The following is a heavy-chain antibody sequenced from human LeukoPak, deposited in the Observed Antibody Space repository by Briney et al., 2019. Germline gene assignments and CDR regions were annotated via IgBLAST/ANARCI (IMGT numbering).Heavy chain of an antibody. CDR2: ISGNGGDT. CDR3: TDKYSYDY. CDR1: GFTFSSYA. J-gene: IGHJ4*02. D-gene: IGHD5-18*01. Sequence: GGSLRLSCAASGFTFSSYAMSWVRQSPGKGLEWVSTISGNGGDTYYADSVKGRFTISRDNSKNTLYLQMNSLRAEDTAVYYCTDKYSYDYWGQGTLVTVSS. V-gene: IGHV3-23*01.